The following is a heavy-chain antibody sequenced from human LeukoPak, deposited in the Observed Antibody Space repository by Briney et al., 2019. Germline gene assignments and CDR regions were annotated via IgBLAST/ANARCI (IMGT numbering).Heavy chain of an antibody. D-gene: IGHD3-22*01. Sequence: PGGSLRLSCAASGFAFSSYSMNWVRQAPGKGLEWVSSISSSSSYIYYADSVKGRFTISRDNAKNSLYLQMNSLRAEDTAVYYCARALEYYYDSSGYSDAFDIWGQGTMVTVSS. V-gene: IGHV3-21*01. CDR1: GFAFSSYS. J-gene: IGHJ3*02. CDR3: ARALEYYYDSSGYSDAFDI. CDR2: ISSSSSYI.